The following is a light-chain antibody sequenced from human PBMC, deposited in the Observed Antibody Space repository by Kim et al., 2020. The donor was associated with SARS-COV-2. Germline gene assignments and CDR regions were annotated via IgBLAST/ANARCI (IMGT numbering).Light chain of an antibody. CDR2: KDS. CDR3: QSADSSGTYYG. J-gene: IGLJ1*01. V-gene: IGLV3-25*03. Sequence: SSELTQPPSVSVSPGQTARITCSGDALPKQYAYWYQQKPGQAPVLVIYKDSERPSGIPERFSGSSSGTTVTLTISGVQAEDEADYYCQSADSSGTYYGFGTGTKVTVL. CDR1: ALPKQY.